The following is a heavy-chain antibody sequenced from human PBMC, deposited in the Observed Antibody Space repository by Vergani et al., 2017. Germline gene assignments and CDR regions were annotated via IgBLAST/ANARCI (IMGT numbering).Heavy chain of an antibody. CDR1: GYSISSGYY. J-gene: IGHJ4*02. V-gene: IGHV4-38-2*01. CDR3: AIRGTTVVKGFDY. Sequence: QVQLQESGPGLVKPSETLSLTCAVSGYSISSGYYWGWIRQPPGKGLEWIGSIYYSGSTYYNPSLKSRVTISVDTSKNQFSLKLSSVTAADTAVYYCAIRGTTVVKGFDYWGQGTLVTVSS. CDR2: IYYSGST. D-gene: IGHD4-23*01.